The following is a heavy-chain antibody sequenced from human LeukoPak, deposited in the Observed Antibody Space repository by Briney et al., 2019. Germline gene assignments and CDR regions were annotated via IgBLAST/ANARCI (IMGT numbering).Heavy chain of an antibody. D-gene: IGHD4-17*01. V-gene: IGHV3-64D*06. CDR3: VRVNDYGDRNLYYFGY. J-gene: IGHJ4*02. CDR2: FSRDGDNT. CDR1: GFIFSNYG. Sequence: GRCLRLSCSASGFIFSNYGMYWVRRAPGKGLEFVSAFSRDGDNTFYADSVKGRFAISRDNSKNTLYPQTSSLRGGDTAVYYCVRVNDYGDRNLYYFGYWGQGTLVTVSS.